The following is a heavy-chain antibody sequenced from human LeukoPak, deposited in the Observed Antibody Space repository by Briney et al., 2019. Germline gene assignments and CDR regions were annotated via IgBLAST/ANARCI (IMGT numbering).Heavy chain of an antibody. V-gene: IGHV1-69*05. D-gene: IGHD4/OR15-4a*01. Sequence: ASVKVSCKASGGTFSSYAISWVRQAPGQGLEWMGGIIPIFGTANYAQKFQGRVTITTDESTGTAYMELSSLRSEDTAVYYCASPMVVTSGAFDIWGQGTMVTVSS. J-gene: IGHJ3*02. CDR2: IIPIFGTA. CDR1: GGTFSSYA. CDR3: ASPMVVTSGAFDI.